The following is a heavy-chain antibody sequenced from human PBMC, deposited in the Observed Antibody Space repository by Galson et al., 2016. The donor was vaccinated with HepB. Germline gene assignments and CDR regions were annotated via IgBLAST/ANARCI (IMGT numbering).Heavy chain of an antibody. CDR3: AQHYYDNDRPGMH. CDR2: IIPIFGTL. J-gene: IGHJ4*02. V-gene: IGHV1-69*06. D-gene: IGHD3-22*01. CDR1: GGSFDTYV. Sequence: SVKVSCKASGGSFDTYVISWARQAPGQGLEWMGGIIPIFGTLKYSQKFPGRLTITADTATSTAYMELSGLRSRDTSTDFCAQHYYDNDRPGMHWGLGTLVTVSS.